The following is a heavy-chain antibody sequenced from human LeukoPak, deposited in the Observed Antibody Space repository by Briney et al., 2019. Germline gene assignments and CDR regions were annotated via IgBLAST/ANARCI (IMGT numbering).Heavy chain of an antibody. V-gene: IGHV3-64*01. D-gene: IGHD3-22*01. J-gene: IGHJ4*02. CDR1: GFTFSTYA. CDR2: ITSNGGST. CDR3: ARVGPGSAYDY. Sequence: GGSLRLSCAASGFTFSTYAMHWVRQAPGKGPEYVSAITSNGGSTYYANSVKGRFTISRDNSRNTLYLQMGSLRAEDMAVYYCARVGPGSAYDYWGQGTLVTVSS.